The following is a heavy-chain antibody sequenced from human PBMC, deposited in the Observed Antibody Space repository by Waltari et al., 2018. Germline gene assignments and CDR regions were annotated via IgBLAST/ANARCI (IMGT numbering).Heavy chain of an antibody. CDR1: EGSFSAFF. Sequence: VRLDQWGTELVEPWETLSLTCAVYEGSFSAFFWSWVRQAPGKGLEWVGEINHGVKTDYNPSLKSRLFMSVDPSKNQFSLMLSSVTAADTAVYYCVRSHCIGDSCFRYFDSWGQGTLVTVPS. V-gene: IGHV4-34*01. CDR3: VRSHCIGDSCFRYFDS. CDR2: INHGVKT. D-gene: IGHD2-15*01. J-gene: IGHJ4*02.